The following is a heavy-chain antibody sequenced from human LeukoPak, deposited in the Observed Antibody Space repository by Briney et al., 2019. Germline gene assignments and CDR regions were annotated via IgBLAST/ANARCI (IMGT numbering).Heavy chain of an antibody. J-gene: IGHJ4*02. Sequence: ASVKVSCKASGYTFTSYDINWVRQAPGQGLEWMGGIIPIFGTANYAQKFQGRVTITTDESTSTAYMELSSLRSEDTAVYYCARGRRRDGYNLVYWGQGTLVTVSS. D-gene: IGHD5-24*01. CDR2: IIPIFGTA. CDR1: GYTFTSYD. V-gene: IGHV1-69*05. CDR3: ARGRRRDGYNLVY.